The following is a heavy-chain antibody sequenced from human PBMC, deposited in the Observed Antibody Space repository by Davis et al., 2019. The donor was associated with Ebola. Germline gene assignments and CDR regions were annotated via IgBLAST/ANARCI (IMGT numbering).Heavy chain of an antibody. Sequence: GESLKISCEGSGFTFSNYGMSWVRRAPGKGLEWLSVISGNGGYTHYADSAKGRFSISRDNSKNTLYMQMNGLRTDDTAVYYCANIGSSTSKGPTDYWGQGILVTVSS. D-gene: IGHD4-11*01. CDR3: ANIGSSTSKGPTDY. CDR1: GFTFSNYG. J-gene: IGHJ4*02. CDR2: ISGNGGYT. V-gene: IGHV3-23*01.